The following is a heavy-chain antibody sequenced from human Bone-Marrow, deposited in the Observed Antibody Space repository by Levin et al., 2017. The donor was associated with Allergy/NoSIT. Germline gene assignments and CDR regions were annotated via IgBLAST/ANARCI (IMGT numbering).Heavy chain of an antibody. J-gene: IGHJ4*02. CDR3: AFGSSWLN. CDR2: IKATTDGETT. D-gene: IGHD6-13*01. CDR1: GFTFKNAW. V-gene: IGHV3-15*01. Sequence: PGGSLRLSCAASGFTFKNAWMSWVRQVPGKGLEWVCRIKATTDGETTDYAAPVQGRFTVSRDDSKNMVYLQMNSLKTEDTAVYYCAFGSSWLNWGQGTLVTVSS.